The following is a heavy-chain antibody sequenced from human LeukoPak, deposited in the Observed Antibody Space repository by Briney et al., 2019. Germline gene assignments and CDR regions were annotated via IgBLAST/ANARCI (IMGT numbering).Heavy chain of an antibody. CDR2: INPNSGGT. CDR1: GYTFTGYY. D-gene: IGHD6-19*01. V-gene: IGHV1-2*02. J-gene: IGHJ6*03. Sequence: ASVKVSCKASGYTFTGYYMHWVRQAPGQGLEWMGWINPNSGGTNYGQKFQGRVTMTRDTSISTAYMELSRLRSDDTAVYYCARGVAGAYYYYYMDVWGKGTTVTVSS. CDR3: ARGVAGAYYYYYMDV.